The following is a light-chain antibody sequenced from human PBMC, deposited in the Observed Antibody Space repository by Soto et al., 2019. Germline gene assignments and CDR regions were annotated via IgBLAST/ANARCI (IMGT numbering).Light chain of an antibody. CDR1: SSDVGGYNY. CDR3: TSYTSSSTRGV. J-gene: IGLJ2*01. CDR2: DVS. Sequence: QSALTQPASVSGSPGQSITISCTGTSSDVGGYNYVSWYQQHPGKAPKLMIYDVSSRPSGVSNRFFGSKSGNTASLTISGLQAEDEADYYCTSYTSSSTRGVFGGGTKVTVL. V-gene: IGLV2-14*03.